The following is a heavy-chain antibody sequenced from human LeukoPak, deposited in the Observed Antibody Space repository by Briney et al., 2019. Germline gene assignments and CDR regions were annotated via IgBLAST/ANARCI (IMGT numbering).Heavy chain of an antibody. CDR2: ISGSGDST. V-gene: IGHV3-23*01. Sequence: GGSLRLSCAASGFTFSSSAMSWVRQAPGKGLEWVSAISGSGDSTYYADSVKGRFTISRDNSKNTLYLQMNSLRAEDTAVYYCARDSGTYYYDSSGYCNWGQGTLVTVSS. J-gene: IGHJ4*02. D-gene: IGHD3-22*01. CDR3: ARDSGTYYYDSSGYCN. CDR1: GFTFSSSA.